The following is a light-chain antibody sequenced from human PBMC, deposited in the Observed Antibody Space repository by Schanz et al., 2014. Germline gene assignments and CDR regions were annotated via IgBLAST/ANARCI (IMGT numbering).Light chain of an antibody. CDR3: QQRSKWPLS. Sequence: EIMMTQSPASLSVSPGERATLSCRASQSISSYLAWYQHKPGQAPRLLIYGASNRATGIPARFSGSGSGTDFTLTISSLEPEDFAVYYCQQRSKWPLSFGGGTKVKIK. CDR1: QSISSY. CDR2: GAS. J-gene: IGKJ4*01. V-gene: IGKV3-11*01.